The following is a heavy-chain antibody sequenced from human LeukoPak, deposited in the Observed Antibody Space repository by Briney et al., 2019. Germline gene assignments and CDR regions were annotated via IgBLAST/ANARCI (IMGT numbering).Heavy chain of an antibody. V-gene: IGHV3-23*01. Sequence: GGSLRLSCAASGFTFSAYGMSWVRQAPGKGLEWVSHISDTVRDTWYANSVKGRFIISKDNSRDTVYLQMSSLRPEDTALYFCAKDNYGGIFASWGQGTLVTVSS. D-gene: IGHD4-17*01. J-gene: IGHJ4*02. CDR3: AKDNYGGIFAS. CDR2: ISDTVRDT. CDR1: GFTFSAYG.